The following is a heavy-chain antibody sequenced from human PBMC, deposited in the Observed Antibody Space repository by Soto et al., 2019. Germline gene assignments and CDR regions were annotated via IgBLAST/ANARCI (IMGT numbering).Heavy chain of an antibody. V-gene: IGHV4-59*01. Sequence: ATLSLTGTGSGGSISDYYWSWCRQPPGRGLEWIGCVFYTGSTNYNPSLKSRVAISVDTSKNQFSLRLSSVTAADTAVYYCGRRYYSGGHYYVDNWGQGTLVTVSS. CDR3: GRRYYSGGHYYVDN. CDR2: VFYTGST. D-gene: IGHD2-15*01. CDR1: GGSISDYY. J-gene: IGHJ4*02.